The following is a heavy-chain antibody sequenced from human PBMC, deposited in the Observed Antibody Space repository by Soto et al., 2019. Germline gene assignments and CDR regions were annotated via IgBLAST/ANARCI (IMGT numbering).Heavy chain of an antibody. CDR1: GFSLSNARMG. D-gene: IGHD6-13*01. CDR2: IFSNDEK. J-gene: IGHJ4*02. CDR3: ARIVGAGSSSWLDY. Sequence: QVTLKESGPVLVKPTETLTLTCTVSGFSLSNARMGVSWIRQPPGKAMEWLAHIFSNDEKSYSTSLKSRLTVTKDPSKSQVGLTVTNMDPVDTATYSGARIVGAGSSSWLDYWSQGTQVTFSS. V-gene: IGHV2-26*01.